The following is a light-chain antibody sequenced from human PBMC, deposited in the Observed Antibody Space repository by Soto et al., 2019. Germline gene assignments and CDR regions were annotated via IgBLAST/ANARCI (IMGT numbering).Light chain of an antibody. V-gene: IGLV9-49*01. CDR2: VGTGGIVG. CDR3: GADHGNGSNFVYVV. J-gene: IGLJ2*01. Sequence: QSVLTQPPSASASLGASVTLTCTLSSGYSNYKVDWYQQRPGKGPRFVMRVGTGGIVGSKGDGIPDRFSVLGSGLNRYLTIKNIQEEDESDYHCGADHGNGSNFVYVVFGGGTKLTVL. CDR1: SGYSNYK.